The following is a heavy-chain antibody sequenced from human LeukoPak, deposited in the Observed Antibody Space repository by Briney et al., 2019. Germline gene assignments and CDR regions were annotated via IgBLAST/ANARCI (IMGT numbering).Heavy chain of an antibody. Sequence: APVKVSCKASGYTFTSSYDINWVRQAPGQGLEWMGWMNPYSGITGYPQKFQGRVTMTRDTSISTAYMELSSLTSEDTAVYFCAKENVNRGSSWGYDYFGMDVWGQGTAVTVSS. CDR1: GYTFTSSYD. D-gene: IGHD6-13*01. CDR2: MNPYSGIT. CDR3: AKENVNRGSSWGYDYFGMDV. V-gene: IGHV1-8*01. J-gene: IGHJ6*02.